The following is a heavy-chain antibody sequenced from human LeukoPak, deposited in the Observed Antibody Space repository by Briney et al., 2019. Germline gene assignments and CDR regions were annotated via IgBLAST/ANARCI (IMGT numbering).Heavy chain of an antibody. V-gene: IGHV3-66*01. CDR2: IYSGGST. CDR3: AVLSGYSFDY. D-gene: IGHD5-18*01. J-gene: IGHJ4*02. Sequence: GGSLSLSCAASGFTVSSNYMSWVRQAPGKGLEWVSVIYSGGSTYYADSVKGRFTISRDNSKNTLYLQMNSLRAEDTAVYYCAVLSGYSFDYWGQGTLVTVSS. CDR1: GFTVSSNY.